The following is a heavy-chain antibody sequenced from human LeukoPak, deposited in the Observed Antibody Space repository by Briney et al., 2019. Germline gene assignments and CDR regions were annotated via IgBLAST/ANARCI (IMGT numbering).Heavy chain of an antibody. D-gene: IGHD2-21*01. CDR2: ISRSSGTI. V-gene: IGHV3-11*01. J-gene: IGHJ4*02. CDR1: AFTFSDYY. CDR3: VREAKMTNIL. Sequence: GGSLRLSCAASAFTFSDYYMTWLSQAPGKGLEWVSHISRSSGTIYYSDSVQGRFTVSRDNGKKSLYLQMSYLRAEDTAVYYCVREAKMTNILWGQGTLVTVSS.